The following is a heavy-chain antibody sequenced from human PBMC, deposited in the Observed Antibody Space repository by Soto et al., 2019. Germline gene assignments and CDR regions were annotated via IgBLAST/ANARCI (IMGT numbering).Heavy chain of an antibody. V-gene: IGHV3-30*18. J-gene: IGHJ6*02. D-gene: IGHD5-12*01. CDR2: ISYDGSNK. CDR1: GFTFSSYG. Sequence: PGGSLRLSCAASGFTFSSYGMHWVRQAPGKGLEWVAVISYDGSNKYYADSVKGRFTISRDNSKNTLYLQMNSLRAEDTAVYYCAKAQGRWLQYYGMDVWGQGTTVTV. CDR3: AKAQGRWLQYYGMDV.